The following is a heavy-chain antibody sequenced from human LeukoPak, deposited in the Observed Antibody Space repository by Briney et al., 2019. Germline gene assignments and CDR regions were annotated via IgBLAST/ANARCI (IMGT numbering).Heavy chain of an antibody. V-gene: IGHV4-4*08. D-gene: IGHD2-15*01. CDR3: ARRSWGSDFDY. CDR2: IYSSGST. CDR1: GGALSNYY. J-gene: IGHJ4*02. Sequence: SETLSLTCSVSGGALSNYYWTWFRQPPGKGREWIGYIYSSGSTNYHPSLKSRVKISIDTSENQFFLKLSSVTAADTAVYYCARRSWGSDFDYWGQGALVTVSS.